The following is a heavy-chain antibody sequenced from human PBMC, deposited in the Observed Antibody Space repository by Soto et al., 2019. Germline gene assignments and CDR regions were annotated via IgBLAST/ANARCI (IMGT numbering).Heavy chain of an antibody. D-gene: IGHD6-13*01. CDR1: GFTFSSYD. CDR2: IGTAGDT. Sequence: VQLVESGGGLVQPGGSLRLSCAASGFTFSSYDMHWVRQATGKGLEWVSAIGTAGDTYYPGSVKGRFTISRENAKNSLYLQMNSLRAEDTAVYYCARTIAAAGMLDYWGQGTLVTVSS. J-gene: IGHJ4*02. CDR3: ARTIAAAGMLDY. V-gene: IGHV3-13*01.